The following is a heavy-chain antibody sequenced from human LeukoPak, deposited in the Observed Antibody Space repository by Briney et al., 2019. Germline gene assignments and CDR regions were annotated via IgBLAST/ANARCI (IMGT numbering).Heavy chain of an antibody. J-gene: IGHJ4*02. V-gene: IGHV3-74*01. Sequence: GGSLRLFCAASGFIFSSYWMHWVRQAPGKGLVWVSRINSDGSSTSYADSVKGRFTISRDNAKNTLYLQMNSLRAEDTAVYYCARGPMATRHFDYWGQGTLVTVSS. D-gene: IGHD5-24*01. CDR3: ARGPMATRHFDY. CDR2: INSDGSST. CDR1: GFIFSSYW.